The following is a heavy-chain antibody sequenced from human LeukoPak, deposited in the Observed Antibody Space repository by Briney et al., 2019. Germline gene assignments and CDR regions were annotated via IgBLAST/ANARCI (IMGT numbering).Heavy chain of an antibody. CDR1: GYTFTGSY. CDR3: GTLLSNGPFDY. CDR2: INPSGGST. Sequence: GASVKVSCKASGYTFTGSYIHWVRQAPGQGLEWMGIINPSGGSTSYAQKFQGRVTMTRDTSISTAYMELSGLRSDDTAVYYCGTLLSNGPFDYWGQGSLVTVSS. J-gene: IGHJ4*02. V-gene: IGHV1-46*01.